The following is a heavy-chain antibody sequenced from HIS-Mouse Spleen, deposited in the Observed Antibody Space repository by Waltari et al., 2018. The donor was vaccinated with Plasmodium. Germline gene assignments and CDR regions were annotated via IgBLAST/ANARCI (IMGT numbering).Heavy chain of an antibody. Sequence: QVQLQQWGAGLLKPSATLSLPCAVYGGSFSGYYWSWIRQPPGKGLEWIGEINHSGSTNYNPSLKSRVTISVDTSKNQFSLKLSSVTAADTAVYYCAKDEGGLDAFDIWGQGTMVTVSS. CDR2: INHSGST. CDR1: GGSFSGYY. CDR3: AKDEGGLDAFDI. D-gene: IGHD3-16*01. V-gene: IGHV4-34*01. J-gene: IGHJ3*02.